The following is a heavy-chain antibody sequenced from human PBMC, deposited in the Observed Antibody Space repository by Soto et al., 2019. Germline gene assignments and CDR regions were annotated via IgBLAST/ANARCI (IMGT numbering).Heavy chain of an antibody. CDR3: AREGPEEDWYYFDY. J-gene: IGHJ4*02. D-gene: IGHD3-9*01. V-gene: IGHV3-30-3*01. CDR2: ISYDGSNK. CDR1: GFTFSSYA. Sequence: QVQLVESGGGVVQPERSLRLSCAASGFTFSSYAMHWVRQAPGKGLEWVAVISYDGSNKYYADSVKGRFTISRDNSKNTLYLQMNSLRAEDTAVYYCAREGPEEDWYYFDYWGQGTLVTVSS.